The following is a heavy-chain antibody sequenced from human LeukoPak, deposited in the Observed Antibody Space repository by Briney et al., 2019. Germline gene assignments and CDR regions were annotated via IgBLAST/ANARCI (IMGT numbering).Heavy chain of an antibody. D-gene: IGHD1-26*01. CDR2: IYYSGST. Sequence: SETLSLTCTVSGGSISSGDYYWSWIRQPPGKGLEWIGYIYYSGSTNYNPSLKSRVTISVDTSKNQFSLKLSSVTAADTAVYYCAASGSYGMFDYWGQGTLVTVSS. CDR1: GGSISSGDYY. V-gene: IGHV4-30-4*08. J-gene: IGHJ4*02. CDR3: AASGSYGMFDY.